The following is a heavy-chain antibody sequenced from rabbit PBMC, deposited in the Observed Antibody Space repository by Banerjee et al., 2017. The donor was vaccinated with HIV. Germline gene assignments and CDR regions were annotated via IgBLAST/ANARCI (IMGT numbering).Heavy chain of an antibody. J-gene: IGHJ4*01. Sequence: VRQAPGKGLEWIAYIYAGSTGSTDYASWAKGRFTISKASWTTVTLQMTSLTAADTASYFCARDLAGVIGWNFNLWGPGTLVTVS. CDR3: ARDLAGVIGWNFNL. V-gene: IGHV1S40*01. D-gene: IGHD4-1*01. CDR2: IYAGSTGST.